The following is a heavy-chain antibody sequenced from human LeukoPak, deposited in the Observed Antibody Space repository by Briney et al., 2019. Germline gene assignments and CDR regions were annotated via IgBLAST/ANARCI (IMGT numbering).Heavy chain of an antibody. V-gene: IGHV3-23*01. CDR2: ISSIDGST. J-gene: IGHJ4*02. CDR1: GFTFSSYG. CDR3: AKVASGSYYNWPFDY. D-gene: IGHD1-26*01. Sequence: PGWSLRLSCAASGFTFSSYGMSWVRQAPGKGLEWVSGISSIDGSTYYADSVKGWFTVSRDNSKNTLYLQMNSLRAEDTAVYYCAKVASGSYYNWPFDYWGQGTLVTVSS.